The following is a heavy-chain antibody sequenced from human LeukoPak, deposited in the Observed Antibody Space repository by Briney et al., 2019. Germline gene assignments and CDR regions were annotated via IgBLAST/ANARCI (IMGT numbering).Heavy chain of an antibody. V-gene: IGHV4-39*01. CDR2: IYYSGST. D-gene: IGHD3-10*01. Sequence: SETLSLTCTVSGGSISSSSYYWGWIRQPPGKGLEWIGSIYYSGSTYYNPSLKGRVTISVDTSKNQFSLKLSSVTAADTAVYYCATGNGNMVRGVIIPVDTFDYWGQGTLVTVSS. J-gene: IGHJ4*02. CDR1: GGSISSSSYY. CDR3: ATGNGNMVRGVIIPVDTFDY.